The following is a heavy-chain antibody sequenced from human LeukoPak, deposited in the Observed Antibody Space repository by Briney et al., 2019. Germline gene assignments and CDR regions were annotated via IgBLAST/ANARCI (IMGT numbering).Heavy chain of an antibody. V-gene: IGHV5-51*01. Sequence: GASLKISCKGSGYRFISYWIGWVRQMPGKGLEWMGIIYPGDSDTRYSPSFQGQVTISADKSISTAYLQWSSLKASDTAVYYCARIMAHLYYFDYWGQGTLVTVSS. CDR1: GYRFISYW. J-gene: IGHJ4*02. D-gene: IGHD2-8*01. CDR2: IYPGDSDT. CDR3: ARIMAHLYYFDY.